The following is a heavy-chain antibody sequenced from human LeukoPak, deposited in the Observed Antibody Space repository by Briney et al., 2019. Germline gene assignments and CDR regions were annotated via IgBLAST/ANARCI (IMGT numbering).Heavy chain of an antibody. CDR3: ARGRGYNYGHEGSVDY. CDR1: GYTFTGYF. Sequence: ASVKVSCKASGYTFTGYFIHWLRQAPGQGLEWMGWINPNSGGTNYEQKFQGRVTMTRDTSISTAYMELSSLRSDDTAVYYCARGRGYNYGHEGSVDYWGQGTLVTVSS. D-gene: IGHD5-18*01. V-gene: IGHV1-2*02. CDR2: INPNSGGT. J-gene: IGHJ4*02.